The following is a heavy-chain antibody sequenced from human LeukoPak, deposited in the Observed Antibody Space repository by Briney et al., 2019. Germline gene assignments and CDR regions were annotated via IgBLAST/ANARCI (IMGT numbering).Heavy chain of an antibody. D-gene: IGHD5-18*01. J-gene: IGHJ3*02. CDR2: ISYDGSNK. CDR1: GFTFSSYG. V-gene: IGHV3-30*18. CDR3: AKRGRKGYSYGSDAFDI. Sequence: GRSLRLSCAASGFTFSSYGMHWVRQAPGKGLEWVAVISYDGSNKYYADSVKGQFTISRDNSKNTLYLQMNSLRAEDTAVYYCAKRGRKGYSYGSDAFDIWGQGTMVTVSS.